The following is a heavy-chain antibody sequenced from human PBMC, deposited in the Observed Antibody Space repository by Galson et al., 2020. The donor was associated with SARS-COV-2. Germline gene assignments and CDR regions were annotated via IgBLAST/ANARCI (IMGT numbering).Heavy chain of an antibody. J-gene: IGHJ5*02. V-gene: IGHV1-18*01. CDR2: MYTDNGER. D-gene: IGHD3-22*01. Sequence: ASVKVSCKASGYTFTNYGITWVRQAPGQGLEWVGWMYTDNGERKYAQKVQGRITLTTDTSTNTAYMELTSLRSDDTAVYYCARVDYYDNPWGQGTLVSVSS. CDR3: ARVDYYDNP. CDR1: GYTFTNYG.